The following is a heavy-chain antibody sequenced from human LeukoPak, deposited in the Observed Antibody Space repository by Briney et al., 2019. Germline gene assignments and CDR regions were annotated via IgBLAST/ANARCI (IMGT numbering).Heavy chain of an antibody. CDR1: GYTFTSYG. D-gene: IGHD3-22*01. J-gene: IGHJ6*02. CDR2: VSAYNGNT. V-gene: IGHV1-18*01. CDR3: ARHLTYYYDSSGYSDYYYYGMDV. Sequence: GASVTVSCTASGYTFTSYGISWVRQAPGQGLEWMGWVSAYNGNTNYAQKLQGRVTMTTDTSTSTAYMELRSLRSGDTAVYYCARHLTYYYDSSGYSDYYYYGMDVWGQGTTVTVSS.